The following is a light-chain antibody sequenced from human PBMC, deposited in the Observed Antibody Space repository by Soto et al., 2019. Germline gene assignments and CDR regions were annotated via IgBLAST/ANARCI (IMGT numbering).Light chain of an antibody. V-gene: IGLV1-40*01. CDR1: SSSVGAGYD. J-gene: IGLJ2*01. CDR2: SNT. Sequence: QSVLTQPPSVSGAPGQRVTISCTGSSSSVGAGYDVHWYQHLPGTAPKLLIFSNTNRPSGVPDRFSGSKSGTSVSLAITGLQTGDEADYHCGIWDSSLRAMVFGGGTKVTVL. CDR3: GIWDSSLRAMV.